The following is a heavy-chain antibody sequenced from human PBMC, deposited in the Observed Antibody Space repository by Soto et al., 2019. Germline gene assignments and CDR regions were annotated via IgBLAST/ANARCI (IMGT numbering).Heavy chain of an antibody. CDR3: TTYTGTYRDY. D-gene: IGHD1-26*01. J-gene: IGHJ4*02. CDR2: ITSGSGVT. Sequence: GGSLRLSCVASGLRFTSYGMSWVRQAPGRGLEWVSSITSGSGVTFYADSVKGRFTISRDNAKNSLHLQMNSLRAEDTAVYYCTTYTGTYRDYWGLGTLVTVSS. CDR1: GLRFTSYG. V-gene: IGHV3-21*01.